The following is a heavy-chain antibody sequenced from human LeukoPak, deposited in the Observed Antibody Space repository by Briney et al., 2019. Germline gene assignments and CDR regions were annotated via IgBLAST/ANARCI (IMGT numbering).Heavy chain of an antibody. Sequence: ASVKVSCKASGGTFSSYAISWVRQAPGQGLEWMGRIIPILGIANYAQKFQGRVTITADKSTSTAYMELSSLRSEDTAVYYCARTGIAAAGGGGHNWFDRWGPGNLVTVSS. CDR1: GGTFSSYA. D-gene: IGHD6-13*01. CDR3: ARTGIAAAGGGGHNWFDR. V-gene: IGHV1-69*04. J-gene: IGHJ5*02. CDR2: IIPILGIA.